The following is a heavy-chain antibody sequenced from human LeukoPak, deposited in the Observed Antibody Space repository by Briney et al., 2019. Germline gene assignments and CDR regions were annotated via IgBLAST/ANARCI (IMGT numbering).Heavy chain of an antibody. CDR1: GFTFIDYD. D-gene: IGHD6-19*01. J-gene: IGHJ4*02. CDR2: IGIRGDT. V-gene: IGHV3-13*01. CDR3: ARGGIQVSGIDEFDY. Sequence: GGSLRFSCAASGFTFIDYDMHWVRQVMGKGLEWVSAIGIRGDTHYSGSVKGRFTISRENAESSLYPQMNSLRAEDTAVYYCARGGIQVSGIDEFDYWGQGTLVTVSS.